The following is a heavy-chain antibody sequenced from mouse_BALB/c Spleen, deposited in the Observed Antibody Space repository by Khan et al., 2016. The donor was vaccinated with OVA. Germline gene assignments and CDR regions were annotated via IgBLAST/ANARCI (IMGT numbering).Heavy chain of an antibody. CDR1: GFSLTSYG. CDR2: IWGDGNT. D-gene: IGHD4-1*01. V-gene: IGHV2-3*01. J-gene: IGHJ4*01. Sequence: QVQLKESGPGLVAPSQSLSITCTVSGFSLTSYGVSWVRQPPGKGLEWLGVIWGDGNTNYHSALISRLSISKDDSKRQVSLKLNSLQTDDTATYYCVKQNHGTLYAVDYWGQGTSVTVSS. CDR3: VKQNHGTLYAVDY.